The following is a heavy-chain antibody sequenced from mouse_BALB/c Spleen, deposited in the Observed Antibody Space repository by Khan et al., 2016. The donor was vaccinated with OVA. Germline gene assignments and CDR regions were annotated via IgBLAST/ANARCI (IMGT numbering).Heavy chain of an antibody. CDR3: ARDYGSLYWYFDV. D-gene: IGHD1-1*01. Sequence: EVQLQESGPGLVKPSQTVSLACTVTGISITSGNYRWSWIRQFPGNKLEWIGNIYYSGAVSYNPSLTSLSSITRDTSKNQFFLEMNSFTAEDTATYYCARDYGSLYWYFDVWGAGTTVTVSS. CDR1: GISITSGNYR. CDR2: IYYSGAV. V-gene: IGHV3-5*02. J-gene: IGHJ1*01.